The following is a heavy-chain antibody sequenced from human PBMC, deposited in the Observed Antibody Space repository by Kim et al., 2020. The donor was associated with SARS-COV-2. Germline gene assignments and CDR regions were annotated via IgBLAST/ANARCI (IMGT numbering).Heavy chain of an antibody. J-gene: IGHJ4*02. V-gene: IGHV4-59*08. D-gene: IGHD4-17*01. Sequence: SETLSLTCTVSGGSISSYYWSWIRQPPGKGLEWIGYIYYSGSTNYNPSLRSRVTISVDTSKNQFSLKLSSVTAADTAVYYCARMTTVTPNFDYWGQGTLVTVSS. CDR1: GGSISSYY. CDR2: IYYSGST. CDR3: ARMTTVTPNFDY.